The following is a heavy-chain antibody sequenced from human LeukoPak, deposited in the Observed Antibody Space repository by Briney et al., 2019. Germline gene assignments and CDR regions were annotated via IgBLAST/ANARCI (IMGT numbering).Heavy chain of an antibody. D-gene: IGHD6-13*01. J-gene: IGHJ5*02. CDR1: GGTFSSYA. Sequence: SVKVSCKASGGTFSSYAISWVRQAPGQGLEWMGGIIPIFGTANYAQKFQGRVTITADKSTSTAYRELSSLRSEDTAVYYCARTLMLRYSSSWYNWFDPWGQGTLVTASS. CDR3: ARTLMLRYSSSWYNWFDP. CDR2: IIPIFGTA. V-gene: IGHV1-69*06.